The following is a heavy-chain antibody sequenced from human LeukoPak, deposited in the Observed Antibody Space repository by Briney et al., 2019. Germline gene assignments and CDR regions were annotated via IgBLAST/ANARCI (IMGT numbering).Heavy chain of an antibody. Sequence: SETLSLTCTVSGGSISSYYWSWIRQPPGKGLEWIGYIYYSGSTNYNPSLKSRLTISVDTSKNQFSLMLTSVTAADTAVYYCAGLPAYYYDTSGFYFDYWGQGTLVTVSS. CDR2: IYYSGST. CDR3: AGLPAYYYDTSGFYFDY. CDR1: GGSISSYY. J-gene: IGHJ4*02. D-gene: IGHD3-22*01. V-gene: IGHV4-59*12.